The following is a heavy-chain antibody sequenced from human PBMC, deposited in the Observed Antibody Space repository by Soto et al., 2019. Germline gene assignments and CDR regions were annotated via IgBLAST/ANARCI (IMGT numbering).Heavy chain of an antibody. Sequence: QITLKESGPTLVKPTQTLTLTCTFSGFSLSTSGVGVGWIRQPPGKALEWLALIYWNDDKRYSPSLKSRLTITKDTSKNQVVLTMTNMDPVDTATYYCAHRVRRRGGTITMVRGVIGWFDPWGQGTLVTVSS. CDR3: AHRVRRRGGTITMVRGVIGWFDP. V-gene: IGHV2-5*01. CDR2: IYWNDDK. J-gene: IGHJ5*02. D-gene: IGHD3-10*01. CDR1: GFSLSTSGVG.